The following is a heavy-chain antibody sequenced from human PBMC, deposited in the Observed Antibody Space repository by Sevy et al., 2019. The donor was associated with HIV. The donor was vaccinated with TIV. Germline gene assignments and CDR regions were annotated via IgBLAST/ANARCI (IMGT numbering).Heavy chain of an antibody. CDR2: INFDGSDR. V-gene: IGHV3-30*02. CDR1: KFPLRSNG. CDR3: AKDLRVVIPAAMQPADL. Sequence: GGSLKLSCVASKFPLRSNGFHWVRQPPGKGLEWLSYINFDGSDRKYADSVKGRFTVSRDNSKNTLYLQMNSLRAEDTAVYYCAKDLRVVIPAAMQPADLWGQGALVTVSS. D-gene: IGHD2-2*01. J-gene: IGHJ5*02.